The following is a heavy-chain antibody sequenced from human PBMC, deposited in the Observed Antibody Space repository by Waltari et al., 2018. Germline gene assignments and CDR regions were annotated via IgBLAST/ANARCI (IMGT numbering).Heavy chain of an antibody. J-gene: IGHJ4*02. Sequence: QVQLVQSGAEVKKPGSSVKVSCKASGGTFSSYAISWVRQAPGQGLEWMGGIIPSFGTANYAQKCQGRVTITADESTSTAYMELSSLRSEDTAVYYCSTEIAAAGYFDYWGQGTLVTVSS. CDR2: IIPSFGTA. CDR1: GGTFSSYA. CDR3: STEIAAAGYFDY. V-gene: IGHV1-69*01. D-gene: IGHD6-13*01.